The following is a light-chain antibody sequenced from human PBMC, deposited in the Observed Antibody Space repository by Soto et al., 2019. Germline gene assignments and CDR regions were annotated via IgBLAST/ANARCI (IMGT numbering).Light chain of an antibody. CDR1: QSLSSNY. J-gene: IGKJ5*01. CDR3: QQYVSAPIT. Sequence: EIVLTQSPGTLSLSPGERATLSCRASQSLSSNYLAWYQQKPGQAPRLLIYGVSSRATGVPVSFSGSGSRTDFTLTISRLEPEDFAVYYCQQYVSAPITFGQGTRLEIK. V-gene: IGKV3-20*01. CDR2: GVS.